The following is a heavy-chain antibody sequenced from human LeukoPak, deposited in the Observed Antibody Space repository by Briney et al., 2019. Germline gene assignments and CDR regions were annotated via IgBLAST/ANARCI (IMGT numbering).Heavy chain of an antibody. Sequence: SETLSLTCTVSGGSISTYYWSWIRQPPGKGLEWIGHVYYSGSTNYNPSLKSRVTISLDTSKNQFSLMLSSVTAADTAVYFCARGERRDGYTFGYWGQGTLVTVSS. CDR3: ARGERRDGYTFGY. D-gene: IGHD5-24*01. CDR1: GGSISTYY. J-gene: IGHJ4*02. V-gene: IGHV4-59*01. CDR2: VYYSGST.